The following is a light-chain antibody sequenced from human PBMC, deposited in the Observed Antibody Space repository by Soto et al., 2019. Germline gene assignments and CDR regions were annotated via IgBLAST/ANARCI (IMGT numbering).Light chain of an antibody. Sequence: EIVLTQSPGTLSLSPGERATLSCRASQTLSSSYLVWYQQKPGQAPRLLIYGASSRATGIPDRFSGSGSGTEFTLTISSLQSEDFAVYYCQQYDYWPRTFGQGTKVDIK. V-gene: IGKV3-20*01. CDR3: QQYDYWPRT. CDR2: GAS. CDR1: QTLSSSY. J-gene: IGKJ1*01.